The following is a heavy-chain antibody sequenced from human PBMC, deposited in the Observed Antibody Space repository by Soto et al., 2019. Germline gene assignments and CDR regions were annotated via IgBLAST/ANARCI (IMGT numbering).Heavy chain of an antibody. Sequence: QLHLVQSGAVVKKPGASVTVSCSASGYPVTAYYMHWVRQAPGRGLEWMGGINPATGAAKYTQTFQGRVTMTREPSTSTVFMELSGLKSGDTAVFYCARGGGVGVAGSAAFDMWGQGTLVTVSS. CDR3: ARGGGVGVAGSAAFDM. V-gene: IGHV1-2*02. CDR2: INPATGAA. J-gene: IGHJ3*02. D-gene: IGHD3-3*01. CDR1: GYPVTAYY.